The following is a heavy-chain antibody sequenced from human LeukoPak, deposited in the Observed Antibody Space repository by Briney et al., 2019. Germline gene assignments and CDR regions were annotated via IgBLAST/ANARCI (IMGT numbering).Heavy chain of an antibody. CDR3: ARDPPCGGDCYSDY. J-gene: IGHJ4*02. D-gene: IGHD2-21*02. Sequence: GGSLRLSCAASGFPFSSYWMSWVRQAPGKGLEWVSSISSSSSYIYYADSVKGRFTISRDNAKNSLYLQMNSLRAEDTAVYYCARDPPCGGDCYSDYWGQGTLVTVSS. CDR1: GFPFSSYW. CDR2: ISSSSSYI. V-gene: IGHV3-21*01.